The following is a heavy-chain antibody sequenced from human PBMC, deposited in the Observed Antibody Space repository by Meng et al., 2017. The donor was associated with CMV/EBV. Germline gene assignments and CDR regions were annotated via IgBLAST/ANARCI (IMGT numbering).Heavy chain of an antibody. CDR1: GFTFSSYW. CDR3: ARLYSVTYYYYYGMDV. D-gene: IGHD4-23*01. CDR2: IKQDGSEK. J-gene: IGHJ6*02. V-gene: IGHV3-7*01. Sequence: GGSLRLSCAASGFTFSSYWMSWVRQAPGKGLEWVANIKQDGSEKYYVDSVKGQFTISRDNAKNSLYLQMNSLRAEDTAVYYCARLYSVTYYYYYGMDVWGQGTTVTVSS.